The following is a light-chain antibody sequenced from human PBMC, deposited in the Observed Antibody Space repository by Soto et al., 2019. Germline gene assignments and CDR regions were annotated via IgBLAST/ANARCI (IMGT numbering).Light chain of an antibody. CDR3: LSHGAPMNV. CDR1: SSDVGASDD. CDR2: EVN. V-gene: IGLV2-8*01. J-gene: IGLJ1*01. Sequence: QSALTQPPSASGSPGQSVAISCTGTSSDVGASDDVSWYQQHSGKAPRLLLYEVNNPPSGVPDRFSGSKSGNTASLTVSAHEQDDEADYCRLSHGAPMNVLGTGTKVTVL.